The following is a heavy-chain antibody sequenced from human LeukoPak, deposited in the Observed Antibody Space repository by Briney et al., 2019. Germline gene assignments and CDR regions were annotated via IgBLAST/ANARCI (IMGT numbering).Heavy chain of an antibody. D-gene: IGHD3-22*01. CDR3: ATLDSYYDSSGRPLLPD. Sequence: ASVKVFCKVSGYSVTELSMHWVRQAPGLGLEWMGGFNREDGAPVYAQHFQGRVTMTEDTSTDTAYMELSSLRSEDTALYYCATLDSYYDSSGRPLLPDWGQGTLVTVSS. CDR2: FNREDGAP. CDR1: GYSVTELS. V-gene: IGHV1-24*01. J-gene: IGHJ4*02.